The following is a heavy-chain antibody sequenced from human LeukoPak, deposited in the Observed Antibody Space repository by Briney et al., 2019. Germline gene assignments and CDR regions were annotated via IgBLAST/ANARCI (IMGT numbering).Heavy chain of an antibody. D-gene: IGHD5-18*01. J-gene: IGHJ4*02. CDR3: ARRGDVYSYVG. CDR2: VYTSGST. V-gene: IGHV4-61*02. Sequence: PSETLSLTCTVSGGSISSGSYYWSWIRQPAGKGLEWIGRVYTSGSTYYNPSLKSRVTISVDTSKNQFSLKLSSVTAADTAVYYCARRGDVYSYVGWGQGTLVTVSS. CDR1: GGSISSGSYY.